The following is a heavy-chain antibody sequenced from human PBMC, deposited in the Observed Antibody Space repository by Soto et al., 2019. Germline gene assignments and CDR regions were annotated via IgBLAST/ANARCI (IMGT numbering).Heavy chain of an antibody. D-gene: IGHD4-17*01. J-gene: IGHJ6*03. CDR3: ARDTTVTTGENYYYYYMDV. Sequence: SVKVSCKASGFTFTSSAVQWVRQARGQRLEWIGWIVVGSGNTNYAQKFQERVTITRDMSTSTAYMELSSLRSEDTAVYYCARDTTVTTGENYYYYYMDVWGKGTTVTVSS. V-gene: IGHV1-58*01. CDR1: GFTFTSSA. CDR2: IVVGSGNT.